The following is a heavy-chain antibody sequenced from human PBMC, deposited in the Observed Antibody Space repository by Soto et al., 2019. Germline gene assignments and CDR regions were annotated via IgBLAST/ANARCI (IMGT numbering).Heavy chain of an antibody. CDR1: GFTFSSYA. J-gene: IGHJ6*03. Sequence: GGSLRLSCAASGFTFSSYAMSWVRQAPGKGLEWVSAISGSGGSTYYADSVKGRFTISRDNSKNTLYLQMNSLRAEDTAVYYSWTPFTDEMFYYYYMDVWGKGTTVTVSS. D-gene: IGHD3-10*02. CDR3: WTPFTDEMFYYYYMDV. CDR2: ISGSGGST. V-gene: IGHV3-23*01.